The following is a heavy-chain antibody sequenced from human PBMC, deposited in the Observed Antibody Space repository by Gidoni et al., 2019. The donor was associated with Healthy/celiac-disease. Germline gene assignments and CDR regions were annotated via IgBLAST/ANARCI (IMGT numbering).Heavy chain of an antibody. CDR1: GLTFSRYA. CDR2: ISYDGSNK. CDR3: AREVQEVMGLGGQYYFDY. Sequence: QVQLVESGGGVVQPGRSLRLPCAASGLTFSRYAMHWVRQAPGKGLEWVAVISYDGSNKYYADSVKGRFTISRDNSKNTLYLQMNSLRAEDTAVYYCAREVQEVMGLGGQYYFDYWGQGTLVTVSS. V-gene: IGHV3-30-3*01. D-gene: IGHD3-10*01. J-gene: IGHJ4*02.